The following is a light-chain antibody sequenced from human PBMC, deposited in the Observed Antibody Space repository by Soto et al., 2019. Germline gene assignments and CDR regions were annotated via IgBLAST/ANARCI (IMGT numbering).Light chain of an antibody. CDR3: SSYTTSSTLDVL. CDR2: DVD. Sequence: QSTLAQPASVSGSPGQSITISCTGTSSDVGSYNYVSWYQQHPGKAPRLMIYDVDNRPSGLSNRFSGSKSGNTASLTISGLQAEDEADYYCSSYTTSSTLDVLFGGGTKLTVL. J-gene: IGLJ3*02. CDR1: SSDVGSYNY. V-gene: IGLV2-14*01.